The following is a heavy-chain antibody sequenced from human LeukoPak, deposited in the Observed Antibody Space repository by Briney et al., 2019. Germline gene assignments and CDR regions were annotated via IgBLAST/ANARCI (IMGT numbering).Heavy chain of an antibody. J-gene: IGHJ2*01. V-gene: IGHV3-23*01. Sequence: GGSLRLSCTASGFAFSNYVMSWVRQVPGRGLEWVSSISSSGSTYYADSIKGRFIISRDNSKNMLYLQMSSLRAEDTAVYHCANSRRTYWYFDLWGRGTLLAVSS. CDR3: ANSRRTYWYFDL. CDR1: GFAFSNYV. CDR2: ISSSGST.